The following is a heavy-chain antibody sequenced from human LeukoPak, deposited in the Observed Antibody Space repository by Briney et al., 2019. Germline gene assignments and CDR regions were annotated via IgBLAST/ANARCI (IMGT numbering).Heavy chain of an antibody. CDR1: GGTFSSYA. CDR3: AREQRDYYDSSGYYAGNWFDP. CDR2: IIPIFGTA. D-gene: IGHD3-22*01. V-gene: IGHV1-69*05. Sequence: SVKVSFKASGGTFSSYAISWVRQAPGQGLEWMGRIIPIFGTANYAQKFQGRVTITTDESTSTAYMELSSLRSEDTAVYYCAREQRDYYDSSGYYAGNWFDPWGQGTLVTVSS. J-gene: IGHJ5*02.